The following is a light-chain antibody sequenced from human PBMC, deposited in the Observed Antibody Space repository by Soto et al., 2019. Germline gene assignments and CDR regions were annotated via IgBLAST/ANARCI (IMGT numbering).Light chain of an antibody. Sequence: IVLTQSPATLSLSPGERATLSCRASQSVSRSHLAWFQQKPGQAPRLLIYGASNRATGIPARFSGSGSGTDFTLTISSLEPEDFAVYYCQQRSNWPPITFGQGTRLEIK. V-gene: IGKV3-11*01. CDR2: GAS. CDR1: QSVSRSH. J-gene: IGKJ5*01. CDR3: QQRSNWPPIT.